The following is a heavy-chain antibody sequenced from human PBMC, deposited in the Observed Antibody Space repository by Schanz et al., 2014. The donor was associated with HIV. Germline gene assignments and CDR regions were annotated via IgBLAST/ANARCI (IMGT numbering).Heavy chain of an antibody. Sequence: VQLVESGGGVVQPGRSLRLSCAASGFTFNNYAMTWVRQAPGKGLEWVSSISESGSRSCYADSVNGRFTISRDNSKNTLSLQMNSLRAEDTAIYHCGTYNYGSGHDYWGQGTLVTVSS. CDR2: ISESGSRS. D-gene: IGHD3-10*01. J-gene: IGHJ4*02. CDR3: GTYNYGSGHDY. CDR1: GFTFNNYA. V-gene: IGHV3-23*04.